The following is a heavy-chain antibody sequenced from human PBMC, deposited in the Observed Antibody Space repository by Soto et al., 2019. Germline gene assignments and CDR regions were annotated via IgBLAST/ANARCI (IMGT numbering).Heavy chain of an antibody. V-gene: IGHV4-34*01. CDR2: INHSGST. Sequence: QVQLQQWGAGLLKPSETLSLTCAVYGGSFSGYHWSWIRQPPGKGLEWIGEINHSGSTNYNPSLKSRVPISVDTSRNQSSLKLSSVTAADTAVYYCARRKERGFSYWGQGTLVTVSS. CDR3: ARRKERGFSY. J-gene: IGHJ4*02. CDR1: GGSFSGYH.